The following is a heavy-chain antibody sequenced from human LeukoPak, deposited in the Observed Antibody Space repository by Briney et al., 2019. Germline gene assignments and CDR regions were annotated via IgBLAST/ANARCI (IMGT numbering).Heavy chain of an antibody. CDR3: AVLRGNNY. D-gene: IGHD3-10*01. Sequence: PGGSLRLSCAASGVTFSSYMLTWVRQAPGKGREGVANIKQDGSEKYYVDSVEGRFSISRDNAKTSLYLQMNSLRVEDTAVYYCAVLRGNNYWGQGTLVTVSS. V-gene: IGHV3-7*01. J-gene: IGHJ4*02. CDR2: IKQDGSEK. CDR1: GVTFSSYM.